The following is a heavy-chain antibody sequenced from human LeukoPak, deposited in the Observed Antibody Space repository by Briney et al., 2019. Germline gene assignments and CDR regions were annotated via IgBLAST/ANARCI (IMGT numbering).Heavy chain of an antibody. J-gene: IGHJ4*02. CDR1: GYTFTGYY. V-gene: IGHV1-2*02. CDR2: INPNSGRT. CDR3: APGEELSYFDY. Sequence: GASVKVSCKASGYTFTGYYMHWVRQAPGQGLEWMGWINPNSGRTNYAQKFQGRVTMTRDTSISTAYMELSRLRSDDTAVYYCAPGEELSYFDYWGQGTLVTVSS. D-gene: IGHD3-10*01.